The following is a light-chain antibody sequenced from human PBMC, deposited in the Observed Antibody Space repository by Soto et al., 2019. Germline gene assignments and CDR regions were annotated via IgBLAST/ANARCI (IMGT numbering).Light chain of an antibody. CDR3: SSYTSDSHYV. V-gene: IGLV2-14*03. CDR2: DDS. Sequence: QSVLTQPASVSGSPGQSITISCTGTSSDVGGYNHVSWYHHHSGKAPKLLIYDDSHRPSGVSNRFSGSKSGNTASLTISGLQAEDEADYYCSSYTSDSHYVFGTGTKVTVL. J-gene: IGLJ1*01. CDR1: SSDVGGYNH.